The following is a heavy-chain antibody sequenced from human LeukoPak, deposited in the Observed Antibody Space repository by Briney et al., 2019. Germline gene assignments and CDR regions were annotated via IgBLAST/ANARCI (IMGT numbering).Heavy chain of an antibody. V-gene: IGHV7-4-1*02. J-gene: IGHJ6*02. CDR3: ARSLAPPLYYYGMDV. Sequence: ASVKVSCKASGYTFTGYAMNWVRQAPGQGLEWMGWINTNTGNPTYAQGFTGRFVFSLDTSVSTAYLQISSLKAEDTAVYYCARSLAPPLYYYGMDVWGQGTTVTVSS. CDR2: INTNTGNP. CDR1: GYTFTGYA.